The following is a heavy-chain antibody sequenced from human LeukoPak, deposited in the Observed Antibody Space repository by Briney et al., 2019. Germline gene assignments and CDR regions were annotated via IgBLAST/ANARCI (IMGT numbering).Heavy chain of an antibody. V-gene: IGHV5-10-1*04. CDR2: IDPSDSYT. D-gene: IGHD6-13*01. CDR3: ASTGRYGSSWYYFDY. J-gene: IGHJ4*02. Sequence: GESLKISCKGSGYSFTSYWISWVRQMPGQGLEWMGRIDPSDSYTNYSPSFQGQVTISADKSISTAYLQWSSLKASDTAMYYCASTGRYGSSWYYFDYWGQGTLVTVSS. CDR1: GYSFTSYW.